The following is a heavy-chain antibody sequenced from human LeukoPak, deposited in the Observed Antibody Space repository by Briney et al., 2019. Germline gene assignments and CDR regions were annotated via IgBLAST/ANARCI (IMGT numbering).Heavy chain of an antibody. CDR2: IKQDGGEK. D-gene: IGHD3-16*02. V-gene: IGHV3-7*01. Sequence: QIGGSLRLSCASSGFTFSSYWMSWVRQAPGKGLEWVANIKQDGGEKDYVDSVKGRFTISRDNAKNSLYLQMNSLRAEDTAVYYCARDGGYDYVWGSYPRNSYDYWGQGTLVTVSS. CDR3: ARDGGYDYVWGSYPRNSYDY. J-gene: IGHJ4*02. CDR1: GFTFSSYW.